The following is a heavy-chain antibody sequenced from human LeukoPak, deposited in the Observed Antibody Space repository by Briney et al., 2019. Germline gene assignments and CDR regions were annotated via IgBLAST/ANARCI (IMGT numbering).Heavy chain of an antibody. CDR1: GYSISSGYY. CDR3: ARGLRDGYNFYPHYFDY. Sequence: PSETLSLTCAVSGYSISSGYYWGWIRQPPGKGLEWIGNIYHSGSTYYNPSLKSRVTISIDTSKNQFSLKLSSVTAADTAVFYCARGLRDGYNFYPHYFDYWGQGALVTVSS. D-gene: IGHD5-24*01. CDR2: IYHSGST. J-gene: IGHJ4*02. V-gene: IGHV4-38-2*01.